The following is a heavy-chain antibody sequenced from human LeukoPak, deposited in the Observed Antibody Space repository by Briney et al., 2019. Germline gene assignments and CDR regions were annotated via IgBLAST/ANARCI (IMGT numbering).Heavy chain of an antibody. V-gene: IGHV1-2*02. CDR1: GDAFTVYY. CDR2: INPNSGGS. J-gene: IGHJ4*02. D-gene: IGHD4-23*01. CDR3: ARGLTTVVPLDY. Sequence: ASVKVSCKSSGDAFTVYYIYWVRQAPGQGLEWMAWINPNSGGSKIAQRFQGKVTLTRDTAIRTAYLELNRITSDDTAVYYCARGLTTVVPLDYWGQGTLVTVSS.